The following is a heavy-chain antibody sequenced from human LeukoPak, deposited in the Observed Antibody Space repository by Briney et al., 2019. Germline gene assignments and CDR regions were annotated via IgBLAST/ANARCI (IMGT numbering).Heavy chain of an antibody. J-gene: IGHJ4*02. CDR1: GNYW. Sequence: PGGSLRLSCAASGNYWMHWVRQVPGKGLVWVSHINSDGSWTSYADSVKGRFTISKDNAKNTVYLQMNSLRAEETVVYYCVSFYETYWGRGTLVTV. V-gene: IGHV3-74*01. D-gene: IGHD2/OR15-2a*01. CDR3: VSFYETY. CDR2: INSDGSWT.